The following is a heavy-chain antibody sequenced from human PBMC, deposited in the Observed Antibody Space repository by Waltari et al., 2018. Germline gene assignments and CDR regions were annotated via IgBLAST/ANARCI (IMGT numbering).Heavy chain of an antibody. D-gene: IGHD2-2*01. V-gene: IGHV1-2*02. CDR1: GYTFTVYY. CDR3: ATAPDAFQIIN. Sequence: QVQLVQSGAEVKKPGASVKVSCKTSGYTFTVYYMYCVRRAPGQGIEWMGWINPYSGGTAYAQKFQGRVTLTRDTSISKAYMELNRLISDDSAMYYCATAPDAFQIINWGQGTLVTVSS. CDR2: INPYSGGT. J-gene: IGHJ4*02.